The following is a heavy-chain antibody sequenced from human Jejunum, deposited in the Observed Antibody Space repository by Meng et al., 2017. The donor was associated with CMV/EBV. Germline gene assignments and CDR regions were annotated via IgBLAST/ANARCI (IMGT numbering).Heavy chain of an antibody. J-gene: IGHJ4*02. D-gene: IGHD1-7*01. CDR2: IYYSGST. CDR1: GGSIGTYY. Sequence: TVSGGSIGTYYWSWIRQPPGKGLEWIGHIYYSGSTNFNPSLKSRVTISLDTSKKQFSLGLSSVTAEDTTVYYCARASPNWNYVIDYWGQGTLVTVSS. CDR3: ARASPNWNYVIDY. V-gene: IGHV4-59*01.